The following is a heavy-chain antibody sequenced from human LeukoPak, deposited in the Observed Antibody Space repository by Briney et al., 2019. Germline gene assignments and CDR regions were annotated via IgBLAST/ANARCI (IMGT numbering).Heavy chain of an antibody. CDR2: IIPIFGTA. CDR3: ARDSSRDGYNSPGY. Sequence: SVKVSCKASGGTLSSYAISWVRQAPGQALEWMGGIIPIFGTANYAQKFQGRVTITTDESTSTAYMQLSSLRSEDTAVYYCARDSSRDGYNSPGYWGQGTLVTVSS. V-gene: IGHV1-69*05. J-gene: IGHJ4*02. D-gene: IGHD5-24*01. CDR1: GGTLSSYA.